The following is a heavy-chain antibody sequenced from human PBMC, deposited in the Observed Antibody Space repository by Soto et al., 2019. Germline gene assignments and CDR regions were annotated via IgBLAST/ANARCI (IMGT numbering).Heavy chain of an antibody. CDR1: GAPITINY. CDR3: ARDADGPYDH. J-gene: IGHJ4*01. V-gene: IGHV4-59*01. D-gene: IGHD2-8*01. Sequence: PSETLSLTCTVSGAPITINYWSWIRQAPGKGLEWIGYIYYSGSTTYNPSLKSRVTMSADTSKDQFSLKLNSVTAADTAVYDCARDADGPYDHWGPGIRVTVSS. CDR2: IYYSGST.